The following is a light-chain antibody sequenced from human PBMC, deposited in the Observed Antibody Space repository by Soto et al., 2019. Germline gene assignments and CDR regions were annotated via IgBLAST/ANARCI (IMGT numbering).Light chain of an antibody. J-gene: IGKJ4*01. V-gene: IGKV3-15*01. CDR3: QQYNDGPLT. Sequence: EILMTHCPATLSVSPGEGLTLSCRSSQSISRTLAWYQQRPGQAPRLLIYGASSRATGVPARFSGSGSGTEFTLTISSLQSEDFEVYYCQQYNDGPLTFGGGTKLDIK. CDR1: QSISRT. CDR2: GAS.